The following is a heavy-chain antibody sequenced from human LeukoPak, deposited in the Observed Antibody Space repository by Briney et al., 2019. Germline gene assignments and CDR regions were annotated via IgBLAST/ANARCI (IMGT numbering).Heavy chain of an antibody. V-gene: IGHV3-11*04. D-gene: IGHD3-22*01. J-gene: IGHJ4*02. CDR2: ISSSGSTI. CDR3: ARVPDYYDSSGYLDY. CDR1: GFTSSDYY. Sequence: GGSLRLSCAASGFTSSDYYMSWIRQAPGKGLEWVSYISSSGSTIYYADSVKGRFTISRDNAKNSLFLQMNSLRAEDTAVYYCARVPDYYDSSGYLDYWGQGTLVTVSS.